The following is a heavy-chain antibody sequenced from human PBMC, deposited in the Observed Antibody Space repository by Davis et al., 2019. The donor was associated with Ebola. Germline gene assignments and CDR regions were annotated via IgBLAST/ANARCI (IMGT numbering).Heavy chain of an antibody. Sequence: PGGSLRLSCAASGFTFSSYSMNWVRQAPGQGLAWVSSIRSSSSYIYYADSVKGRFTITRDNAKNSLYLQMNSSRAEDTAVYYCAREYQLYSSGMDVWGQGTTVTVSS. D-gene: IGHD2-2*01. CDR2: IRSSSSYI. J-gene: IGHJ6*02. V-gene: IGHV3-21*01. CDR1: GFTFSSYS. CDR3: AREYQLYSSGMDV.